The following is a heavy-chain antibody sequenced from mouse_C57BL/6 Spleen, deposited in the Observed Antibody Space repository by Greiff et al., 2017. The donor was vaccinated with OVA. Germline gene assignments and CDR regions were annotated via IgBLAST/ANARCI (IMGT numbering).Heavy chain of an antibody. Sequence: EVKLVESGGDLVKPGGSLKLSCAASGFTFSSYGMSWVRQTPDKRLEWVATISSGGSYTYYPDSVQGRFTISRDNAKNTLYLQMSSLKSEDTAMYYCARHGGPYFDYWGQGTTLTVSS. J-gene: IGHJ2*01. D-gene: IGHD1-1*02. CDR2: ISSGGSYT. CDR1: GFTFSSYG. CDR3: ARHGGPYFDY. V-gene: IGHV5-6*01.